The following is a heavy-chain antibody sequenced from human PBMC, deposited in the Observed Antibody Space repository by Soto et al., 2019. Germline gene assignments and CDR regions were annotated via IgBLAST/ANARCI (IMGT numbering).Heavy chain of an antibody. V-gene: IGHV5-51*01. CDR3: ARLRKLNYYYYGMGV. Sequence: GESLRISCKGSGYSFTSYWIGWVRQMPGKGLEWMGIIYPGDSDTRYSPSFQGQVTISADKSISTAYLQWSSLKASDTAMYYCARLRKLNYYYYGMGVWGQGTTVTVSS. J-gene: IGHJ6*02. CDR1: GYSFTSYW. CDR2: IYPGDSDT.